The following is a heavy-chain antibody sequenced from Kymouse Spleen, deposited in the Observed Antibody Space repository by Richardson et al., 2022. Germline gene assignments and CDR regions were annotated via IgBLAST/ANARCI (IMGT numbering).Heavy chain of an antibody. CDR3: ARERDSSSSFDY. CDR1: GGSFSGYY. Sequence: QVQLQQWGAGLLKPSETLSLTCAVYGGSFSGYYWSWIRQPPGKGLEWIGEINHSGSTNYNPSLKSRVTISVDTSKNQFSLKLSSVTAADTAVYYCARERDSSSSFDYWGQGTLVTVSS. D-gene: IGHD6-6*01. V-gene: IGHV4-34*01. CDR2: INHSGST. J-gene: IGHJ4*02.